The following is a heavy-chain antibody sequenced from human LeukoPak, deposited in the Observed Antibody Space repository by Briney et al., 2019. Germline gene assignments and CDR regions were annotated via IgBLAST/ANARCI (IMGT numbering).Heavy chain of an antibody. J-gene: IGHJ3*02. D-gene: IGHD6-13*01. CDR1: GFTFDDYA. CDR2: ISWNSGSI. V-gene: IGHV3-9*01. CDR3: AKDSSSWLTDAFDI. Sequence: GGSLRLSCAASGFTFDDYAMHWVRQAPGKGLEWVSGISWNSGSIGYADSVKGRFTISRDNAKNSLYLQMNSLRAEGTALYYCAKDSSSWLTDAFDIWGQGTMVTVSS.